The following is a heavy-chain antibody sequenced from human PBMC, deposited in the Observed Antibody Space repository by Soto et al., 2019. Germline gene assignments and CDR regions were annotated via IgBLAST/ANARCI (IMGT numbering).Heavy chain of an antibody. CDR1: GFTFSSYA. Sequence: GGSLRLSCAASGFTFSSYAMSWVRQAPGKGLEWVSAISGSGGSTYYADSVKGRFTISRDNSKNTLYLQMNSLRAEDTAVYYCAKVPGYSGYVEKTFDYWGQGTLVTVSS. V-gene: IGHV3-23*01. J-gene: IGHJ4*02. D-gene: IGHD5-12*01. CDR3: AKVPGYSGYVEKTFDY. CDR2: ISGSGGST.